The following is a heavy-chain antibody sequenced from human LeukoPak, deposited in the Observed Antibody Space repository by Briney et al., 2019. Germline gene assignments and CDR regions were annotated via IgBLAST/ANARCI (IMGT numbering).Heavy chain of an antibody. CDR3: ADVAGRTPMDV. D-gene: IGHD6-13*01. J-gene: IGHJ6*03. V-gene: IGHV3-21*01. CDR1: GITFSSYS. CDR2: ISSSSSYI. Sequence: PGGSLRLSCAASGITFSSYSMNWVRQAPGKGLEWVSSISSSSSYIYYADSVKGRFTISRDNAKNSLYLQMNSLRAEDTAVYYCADVAGRTPMDVWGKGTTVTVSS.